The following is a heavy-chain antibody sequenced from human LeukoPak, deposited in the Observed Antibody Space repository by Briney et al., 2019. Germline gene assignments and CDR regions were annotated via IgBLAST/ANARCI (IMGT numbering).Heavy chain of an antibody. V-gene: IGHV1-69*05. CDR3: ARDTSPFGVAPFDY. Sequence: SVKVSCKASGYTFTSYGISWVRQAPGQGLEWMGGIIPIFGTANYAQKFQGRVTITTDESTSTAYMELSSLRSEDTAVYYCARDTSPFGVAPFDYWGQGTLVTVSS. J-gene: IGHJ4*02. CDR1: GYTFTSYG. CDR2: IIPIFGTA. D-gene: IGHD3-3*01.